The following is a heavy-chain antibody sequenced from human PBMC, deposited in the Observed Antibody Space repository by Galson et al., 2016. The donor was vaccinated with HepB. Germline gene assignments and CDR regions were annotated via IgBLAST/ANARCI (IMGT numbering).Heavy chain of an antibody. V-gene: IGHV3-33*01. J-gene: IGHJ5*02. Sequence: SLRLSCAASGFTFSSYGMHWVRQAPGKGLEWMAVIWYDGINKYYGDSVKGRFTISRDNAKNTLYLQMNSLRAEDTAVYFCVRDHSVVPTTAYNWFDPWGRGTLVTVSS. CDR2: IWYDGINK. D-gene: IGHD4-23*01. CDR1: GFTFSSYG. CDR3: VRDHSVVPTTAYNWFDP.